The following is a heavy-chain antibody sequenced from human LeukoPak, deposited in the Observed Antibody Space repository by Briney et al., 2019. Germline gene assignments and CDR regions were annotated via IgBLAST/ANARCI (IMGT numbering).Heavy chain of an antibody. CDR2: INPDSGDT. V-gene: IGHV1-2*02. D-gene: IGHD3-3*01. J-gene: IGHJ3*02. CDR3: ATDLLFDAFDI. CDR1: GYTFTDYY. Sequence: GASVKVSCKASGYTFTDYYMHWVRQAPGQGREWVGWINPDSGDTNYAQKFQGRVTMTRDTSISTAYMELSRLESDDTAVYYCATDLLFDAFDIWGQGTMVTVSS.